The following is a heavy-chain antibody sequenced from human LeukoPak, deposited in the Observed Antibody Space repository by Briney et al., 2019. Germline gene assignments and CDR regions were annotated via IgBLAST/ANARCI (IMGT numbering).Heavy chain of an antibody. Sequence: PGGSLRLSCAASGFTFSSYAMSWVRQAPGKGLEWVSGISGSGGRTHYADSVKGRFTISRDNSQNTLYLQMNSLRAEDTAVYYCAGGDGDYDYFDYWGQGILVTVSS. CDR1: GFTFSSYA. V-gene: IGHV3-23*01. CDR2: ISGSGGRT. J-gene: IGHJ4*02. D-gene: IGHD4-17*01. CDR3: AGGDGDYDYFDY.